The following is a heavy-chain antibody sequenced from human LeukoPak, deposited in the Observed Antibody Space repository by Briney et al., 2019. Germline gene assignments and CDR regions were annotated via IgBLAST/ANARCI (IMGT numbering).Heavy chain of an antibody. V-gene: IGHV4-34*01. CDR3: ARDGGYYDSSGYYQTSKFDY. Sequence: PSETLSLTCAVYGGSFSGYYWSWIRQPPGKGLEWIGEINHSGSTNYNPSLKSRVTISVDTSKNQFSLKLSSVTAADTAVYYCARDGGYYDSSGYYQTSKFDYWGQGTLVTVSS. D-gene: IGHD3-22*01. J-gene: IGHJ4*02. CDR1: GGSFSGYY. CDR2: INHSGST.